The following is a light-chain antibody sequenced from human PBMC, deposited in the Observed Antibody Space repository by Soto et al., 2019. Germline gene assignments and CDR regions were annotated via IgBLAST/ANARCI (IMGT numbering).Light chain of an antibody. V-gene: IGLV2-14*01. CDR3: SSYGSTGTPYV. CDR1: SSDIGYYNY. J-gene: IGLJ1*01. CDR2: EVS. Sequence: QSVLTQPASVSGSPGQSITISCTGTSSDIGYYNYVSWYQQYPGRAPKVMIFEVSHRPSGVSDRFSGSKSGNTPSLTISGLQAEDEADSYCSSYGSTGTPYVSGTGTKV.